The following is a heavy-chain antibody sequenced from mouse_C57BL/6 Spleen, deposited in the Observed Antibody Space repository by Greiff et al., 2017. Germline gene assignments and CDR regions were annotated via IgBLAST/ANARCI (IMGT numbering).Heavy chain of an antibody. CDR2: INPSNGGT. Sequence: QVQLQQPGTELVKPGASVKLSCKASGYTFTSYWMHWVKQRPGQGLEWIGNINPSNGGTNYNEKFKSKATLTVDKSSSTAYMQLSSLTSEDSAVYYCARRWTAQATEYYYAMDYWGQGTSVTVSS. CDR3: ARRWTAQATEYYYAMDY. V-gene: IGHV1-53*01. D-gene: IGHD3-2*02. CDR1: GYTFTSYW. J-gene: IGHJ4*01.